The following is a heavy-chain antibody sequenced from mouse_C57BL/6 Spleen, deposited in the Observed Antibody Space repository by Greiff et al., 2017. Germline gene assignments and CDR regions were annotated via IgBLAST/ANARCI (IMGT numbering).Heavy chain of an antibody. CDR3: AKTWDAWYFDV. V-gene: IGHV1-64*01. CDR1: GYTFTSYW. CDR2: IHPNSGST. D-gene: IGHD4-1*01. Sequence: VQLQQSGAELVKPGASVKLSCKASGYTFTSYWMHWVKQRPGQGLEWIGMIHPNSGSTNYNEKFKSKATLTVDKSSSTAYMQLSSLTSEDSAVYYCAKTWDAWYFDVWGTGTTVTVSS. J-gene: IGHJ1*03.